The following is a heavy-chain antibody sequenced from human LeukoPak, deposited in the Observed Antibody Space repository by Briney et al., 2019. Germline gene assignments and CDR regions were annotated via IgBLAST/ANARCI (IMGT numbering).Heavy chain of an antibody. D-gene: IGHD5/OR15-5a*01. CDR1: GYSFSAYG. CDR2: INPHKSNT. V-gene: IGHV1-18*01. CDR3: ARRKYGVDYNGMDV. J-gene: IGHJ6*02. Sequence: EASVKVSFTASGYSFSAYGINWVRLAPGQGLERMASINPHKSNTQYAQKFQGRVAITTDTSTSTAYMELRSLRSDDTAIYYCARRKYGVDYNGMDVWGQGTTVTVSS.